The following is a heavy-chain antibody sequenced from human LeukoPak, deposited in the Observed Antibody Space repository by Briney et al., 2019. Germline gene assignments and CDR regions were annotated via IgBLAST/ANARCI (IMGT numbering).Heavy chain of an antibody. J-gene: IGHJ4*02. Sequence: GGSLRLSCAASGFTFSDYYMSWIRQAPGKGLEWVSYISSSSSYTNYADSVKGRFTISRDNAKNSLYLQMNSLRAVDTAVYYCARVGRCSSTSCYGGGYYFDYWGQGTLVTVSS. CDR3: ARVGRCSSTSCYGGGYYFDY. D-gene: IGHD2-2*01. CDR1: GFTFSDYY. V-gene: IGHV3-11*06. CDR2: ISSSSSYT.